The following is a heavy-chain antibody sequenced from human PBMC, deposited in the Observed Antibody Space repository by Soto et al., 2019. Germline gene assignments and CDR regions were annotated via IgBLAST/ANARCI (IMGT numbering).Heavy chain of an antibody. CDR2: ISTYKGNT. CDR3: ATRSPAFDY. J-gene: IGHJ4*02. V-gene: IGHV1-18*01. CDR1: GYTFTSYG. Sequence: QVQLVQSGHEVKKPGASVKVSCKTSGYTFTSYGISWVRQAPGQGLEWMGWISTYKGNTNYAQKFQGRVTMTTDTSTSTAYMELMSLRSDDTAVYYCATRSPAFDYWGQGTLVTVSS.